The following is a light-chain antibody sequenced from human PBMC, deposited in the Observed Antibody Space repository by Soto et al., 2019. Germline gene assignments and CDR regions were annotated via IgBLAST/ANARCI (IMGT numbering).Light chain of an antibody. CDR1: SSDVGDYNY. CDR3: SSSTTSSTRV. J-gene: IGLJ2*01. CDR2: EVI. V-gene: IGLV2-14*01. Sequence: QSALTQPASVSGSPGQSITISCTGTSSDVGDYNYVAWYQQHPGKAPKLMIYEVINRPSGVSNRFSGSKSGNTASLTISGLQAEDEADYYCSSSTTSSTRVFGGGTKVTVL.